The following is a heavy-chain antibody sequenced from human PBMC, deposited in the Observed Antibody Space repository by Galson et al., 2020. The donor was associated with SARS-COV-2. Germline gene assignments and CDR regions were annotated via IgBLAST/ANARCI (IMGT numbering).Heavy chain of an antibody. J-gene: IGHJ6*02. CDR2: ISYDGSNK. D-gene: IGHD3-10*01. V-gene: IGHV3-30*03. Sequence: GGSLRLSCAASGFTFSSYGMHWVRQAPGKGLDWVAVISYDGSNKYYADSVKGRFTISRDNSKNTLYLQMNSLRAEDTAVYYCATSTAPHYYGSGSHYGAYYYGMDVWGQGTTVTVSS. CDR3: ATSTAPHYYGSGSHYGAYYYGMDV. CDR1: GFTFSSYG.